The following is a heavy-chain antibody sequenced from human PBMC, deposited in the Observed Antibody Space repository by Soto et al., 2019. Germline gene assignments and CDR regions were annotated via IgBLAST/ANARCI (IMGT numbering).Heavy chain of an antibody. J-gene: IGHJ5*02. D-gene: IGHD6-6*01. CDR3: ARDIARIAARRGGWFDP. CDR2: IYPGDSDT. CDR1: GYSFTSYW. V-gene: IGHV5-51*01. Sequence: GESLKISCKGSGYSFTSYWIGWVRQMPGKGLEWMGIIYPGDSDTRYSPSFQGQVTISADKSISTAYLQWSSLKASDTAMYYCARDIARIAARRGGWFDPWGQGTLVTVSS.